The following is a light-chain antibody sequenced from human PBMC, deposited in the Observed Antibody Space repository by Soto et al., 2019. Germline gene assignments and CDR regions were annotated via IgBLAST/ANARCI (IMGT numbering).Light chain of an antibody. CDR3: QQSHSTPYT. V-gene: IGKV1-39*01. CDR2: AAR. J-gene: IGKJ2*01. Sequence: DIQLTQSPSSLSASAGDRITISCRASQCISRSLNWYQQMPGKAPNRLIYAARDLPSGVPGRFSGSGSGTEFNLTISSLQPEGLATYYCQQSHSTPYTFGQGTKLEI. CDR1: QCISRS.